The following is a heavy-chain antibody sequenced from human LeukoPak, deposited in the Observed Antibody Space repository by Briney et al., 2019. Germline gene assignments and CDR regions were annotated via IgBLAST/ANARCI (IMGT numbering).Heavy chain of an antibody. J-gene: IGHJ5*02. D-gene: IGHD2-2*01. CDR3: VRDSSAWSGWFDP. V-gene: IGHV4-59*01. CDR1: GGSISSYY. Sequence: SETLSLTCSVSGGSISSYYWSWIRQPPGKGLEWIGYIYYDGSTNYNPSLKSRVTISVDTSQNQFSLKLTSVTAADTAVYYCVRDSSAWSGWFDPWGQGTLVTVSS. CDR2: IYYDGST.